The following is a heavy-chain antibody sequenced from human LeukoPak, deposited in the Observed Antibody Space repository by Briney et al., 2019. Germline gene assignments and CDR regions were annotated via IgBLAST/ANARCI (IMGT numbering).Heavy chain of an antibody. CDR3: ARSGSDYYDSSGYYNWFDP. CDR1: GYSLSPGFF. V-gene: IGHV4-38-2*01. CDR2: IYHSGTT. J-gene: IGHJ5*02. Sequence: KPSENLSLNCAVSGYSLSPGFFWGWVRQPPGEGLGWIGRIYHSGTTSYNPSLKSRVTISVDTSKNQFSLKLTSVTAADTAVYYCARSGSDYYDSSGYYNWFDPWGQGTLVTVSS. D-gene: IGHD3-22*01.